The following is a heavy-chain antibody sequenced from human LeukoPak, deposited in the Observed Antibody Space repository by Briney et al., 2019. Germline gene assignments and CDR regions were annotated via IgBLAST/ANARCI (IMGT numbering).Heavy chain of an antibody. J-gene: IGHJ5*02. CDR3: AKESSPTLELAA. CDR2: IWYDGSNK. CDR1: GFTFSSYG. Sequence: PGGSLRLSCAASGFTFSSYGMHWVRQAPGKGLEWVAVIWYDGSNKYYADSVKGRFTISRDNSKNTLYLQMNSLRAEDTAVYYCAKESSPTLELAAWGQGTLVTVSS. D-gene: IGHD1-7*01. V-gene: IGHV3-33*06.